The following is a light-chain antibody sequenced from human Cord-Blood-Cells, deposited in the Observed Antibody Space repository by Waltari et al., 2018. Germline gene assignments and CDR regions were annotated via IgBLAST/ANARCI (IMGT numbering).Light chain of an antibody. CDR3: CSYAGSSTFVV. Sequence: QSALTQPASVPGSPGPPTTIPRPGTSSDDGSYILVYWYQQHPGKAPKLMIYEVSKRPSGVSNRFSGSKSGNTASLTISGLQAEDEADYYCCSYAGSSTFVVFGGGTKLTVL. J-gene: IGLJ2*01. V-gene: IGLV2-23*02. CDR2: EVS. CDR1: SSDDGSYIL.